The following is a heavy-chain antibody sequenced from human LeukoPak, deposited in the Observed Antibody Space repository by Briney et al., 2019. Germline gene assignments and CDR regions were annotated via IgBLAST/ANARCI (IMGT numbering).Heavy chain of an antibody. CDR1: GFTFSSYA. D-gene: IGHD5-18*01. CDR3: ARGPAGYGPTYFDY. CDR2: ISGSGGST. J-gene: IGHJ4*02. Sequence: GGSLRLSCAASGFTFSSYAMSWVRQAPGKGLEWVSAISGSGGSTYYADSVKDRFTISRDNSKNTLYLQMNSLRAEDTAVYYCARGPAGYGPTYFDYWGQGTLVTVSS. V-gene: IGHV3-23*01.